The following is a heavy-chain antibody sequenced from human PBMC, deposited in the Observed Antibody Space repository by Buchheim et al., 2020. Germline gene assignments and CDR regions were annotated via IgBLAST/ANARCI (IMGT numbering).Heavy chain of an antibody. CDR2: IKQDGSEK. D-gene: IGHD3-10*01. CDR1: GFTFSNFW. Sequence: EVQLVESGGGLVQPGGSLRLSCAASGFTFSNFWMTWVRQAPGKGLEWVANIKQDGSEKYYVDSVKGRFTISRDKAKNSLCLQVNSLRAEDTAVYYCARGRGLDCWGQGTL. CDR3: ARGRGLDC. J-gene: IGHJ4*02. V-gene: IGHV3-7*03.